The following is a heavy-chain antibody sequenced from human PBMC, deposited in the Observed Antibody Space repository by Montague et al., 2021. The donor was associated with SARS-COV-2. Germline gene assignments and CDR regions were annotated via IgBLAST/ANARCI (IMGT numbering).Heavy chain of an antibody. CDR1: GGSFSGHY. CDR3: ARLDVVVVAAFDY. J-gene: IGHJ4*02. V-gene: IGHV4-34*01. Sequence: SETLSLTCAVYGGSFSGHYWSWIRQPPGKGLEWIGEINNSGSTNYNPSLKSRVTISADKSISTAYLQWSSLKASDTAMYYCARLDVVVVAAFDYWGQGTLVTVSS. D-gene: IGHD2-15*01. CDR2: INNSGST.